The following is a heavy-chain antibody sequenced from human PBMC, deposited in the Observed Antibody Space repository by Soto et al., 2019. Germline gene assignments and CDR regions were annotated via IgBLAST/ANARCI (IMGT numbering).Heavy chain of an antibody. CDR1: GFTFSSYA. V-gene: IGHV3-23*01. CDR2: ISGSGVST. D-gene: IGHD6-13*01. Sequence: EVQLLESGGGLVQPGGSLRLSCAASGFTFSSYAMSWVRQAPGKGLEWVSAISGSGVSTYYADSVKGRFTISRDNYKTTLYLQMNTLRAEDTAVYCCAKEHHYSSSWAEFDYWGQGKVVTVSS. CDR3: AKEHHYSSSWAEFDY. J-gene: IGHJ4*02.